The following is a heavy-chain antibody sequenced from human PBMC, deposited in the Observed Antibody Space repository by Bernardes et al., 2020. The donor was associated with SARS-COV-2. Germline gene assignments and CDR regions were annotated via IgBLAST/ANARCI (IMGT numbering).Heavy chain of an antibody. CDR3: ARDTPDTSSPNFIDF. V-gene: IGHV3-21*01. CDR1: GFTFSSYF. J-gene: IGHJ4*02. CDR2: ISSTRRYI. Sequence: GGSLRLSCAASGFTFSSYFMTWVRQAPGKGLEWVSSISSTRRYIYYTDSVKGRFTISRDNAKNSLYLQMNSLRAEDTAVYYCARDTPDTSSPNFIDFWGQGMLVTVSS. D-gene: IGHD6-13*01.